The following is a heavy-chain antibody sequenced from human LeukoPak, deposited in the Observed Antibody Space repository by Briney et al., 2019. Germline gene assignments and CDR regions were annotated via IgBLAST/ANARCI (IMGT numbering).Heavy chain of an antibody. CDR2: INWNGGST. D-gene: IGHD1-14*01. Sequence: GGSLRLSCAASGFTFDDYGMSWVRQAPGKGLEWVSGINWNGGSTGYADSVKGRFTISRDNAKNSLYLQMNSLRAEDTALYYCASPLIIPDALDIWGQGTMVTVSS. J-gene: IGHJ3*02. CDR3: ASPLIIPDALDI. V-gene: IGHV3-20*04. CDR1: GFTFDDYG.